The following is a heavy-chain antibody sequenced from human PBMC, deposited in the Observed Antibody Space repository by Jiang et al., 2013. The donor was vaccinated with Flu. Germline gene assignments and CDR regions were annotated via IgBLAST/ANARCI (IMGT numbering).Heavy chain of an antibody. V-gene: IGHV1-24*01. D-gene: IGHD4-23*01. Sequence: SGAEVKKPGASVKVSCKVSGYTLTDLSIHWVRQAPGKGLEWVGGFDPEDGETIYAQKFQGRVTMTEDTSTDTAYMELSSLRSEDTAVYYCATHKPQNNLYGGNYRRPFDYWGQGTLVTVSS. J-gene: IGHJ4*02. CDR3: ATHKPQNNLYGGNYRRPFDY. CDR1: GYTLTDLS. CDR2: FDPEDGET.